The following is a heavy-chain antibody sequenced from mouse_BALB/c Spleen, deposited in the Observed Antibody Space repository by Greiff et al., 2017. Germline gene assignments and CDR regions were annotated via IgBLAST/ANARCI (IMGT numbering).Heavy chain of an antibody. J-gene: IGHJ3*01. Sequence: QVQLKESGAELMKPGASVKISCKATGYTFSSYWIEWVKQRPGHGLEWIGEILPGSGSTNYNEKFKGKATFTADTSSNTAYMQLSSLTSEDSAVYYCARGYDYDFLPSAWFAYWGQGTLVTVSA. D-gene: IGHD2-4*01. CDR1: GYTFSSYW. V-gene: IGHV1-9*01. CDR2: ILPGSGST. CDR3: ARGYDYDFLPSAWFAY.